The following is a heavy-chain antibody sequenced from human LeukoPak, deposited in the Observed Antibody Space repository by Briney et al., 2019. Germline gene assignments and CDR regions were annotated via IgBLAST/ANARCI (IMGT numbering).Heavy chain of an antibody. Sequence: GGSLRLSCAASGFTFSSYGMHWVRQAPGKGLEWVAVISYDGSNKYYADSVKGRFTISRDNSKNTLYLQMNSLRAEDAAAYYCAKDRIYYDSSGYFNEDYWGQGTLVTVSS. D-gene: IGHD3-22*01. CDR1: GFTFSSYG. V-gene: IGHV3-30*18. J-gene: IGHJ4*02. CDR3: AKDRIYYDSSGYFNEDY. CDR2: ISYDGSNK.